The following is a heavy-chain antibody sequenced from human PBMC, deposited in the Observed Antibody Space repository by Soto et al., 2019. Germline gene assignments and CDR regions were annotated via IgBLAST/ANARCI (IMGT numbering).Heavy chain of an antibody. J-gene: IGHJ6*02. CDR2: IYSSGST. Sequence: QVQLQESGPGLVRPSETLSLTCTVSSGSISNSYWSWIRQSPGKGQEWIGYIYSSGSTNYNPSLKSRVTISVDTSKNQFSLKLSSLIAADTAVYYCGRHSPPFFYGSGPWDVWGQGTTVTVSS. CDR3: GRHSPPFFYGSGPWDV. CDR1: SGSISNSY. D-gene: IGHD3-10*01. V-gene: IGHV4-59*08.